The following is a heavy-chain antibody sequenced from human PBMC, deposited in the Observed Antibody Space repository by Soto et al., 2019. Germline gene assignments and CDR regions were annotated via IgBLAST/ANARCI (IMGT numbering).Heavy chain of an antibody. CDR3: AKSLSALFSLGDFKY. CDR2: ISGSGTST. CDR1: GFTFSCYA. V-gene: IGHV3-23*01. D-gene: IGHD2-21*01. J-gene: IGHJ4*02. Sequence: GESLKISCATSGFTFSCYALNWVLQGPGKGLEWVAEISGSGTSTYYAPSVKGRFIISSDSSKNTLYLRMYSLRAEDTAMYYCAKSLSALFSLGDFKYWGQGALVTVSS.